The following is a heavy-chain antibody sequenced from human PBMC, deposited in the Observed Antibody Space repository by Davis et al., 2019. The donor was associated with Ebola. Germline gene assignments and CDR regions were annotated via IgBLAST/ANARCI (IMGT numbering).Heavy chain of an antibody. V-gene: IGHV3-30*18. D-gene: IGHD3-16*01. CDR2: ISYDGSNK. J-gene: IGHJ6*02. CDR3: AKLGEVYYYYGMDV. Sequence: GGSLRLSCAASGFTFSSYGMHWVRQAPGKGLEWVAVISYDGSNKYYADSVKGRFTISRDNSKNTLYLQMNSLRAEDTAVYYCAKLGEVYYYYGMDVWGQGTTVTVSS. CDR1: GFTFSSYG.